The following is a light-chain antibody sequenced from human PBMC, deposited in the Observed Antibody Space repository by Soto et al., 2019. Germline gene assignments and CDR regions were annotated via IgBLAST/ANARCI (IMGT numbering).Light chain of an antibody. V-gene: IGLV3-21*02. J-gene: IGLJ1*01. CDR2: NDR. Sequence: SYELTQPPSVSVAPGQTARITCGGDNIGSKSVHWYQQKPGQAPVLVVYNDRDRPSGIPERFSGSNSGNTATLTISRVEDGDEADYYCQLWVSSSHHFYAFGTGTKLTVL. CDR3: QLWVSSSHHFYA. CDR1: NIGSKS.